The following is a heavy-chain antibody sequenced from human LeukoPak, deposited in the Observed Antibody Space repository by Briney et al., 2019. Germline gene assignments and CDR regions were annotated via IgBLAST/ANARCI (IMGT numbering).Heavy chain of an antibody. D-gene: IGHD2-15*01. Sequence: SEPLSLTCTVSGGSISGYYWSWIRQPPGKGLEWIGYIYYSGSTDYNPSLKSRVTISVDTSRNQFSLRLSSVTAADTAVYYCARSYCSGGSCYSGWFDPWGQGTLVTVSS. V-gene: IGHV4-59*01. J-gene: IGHJ5*02. CDR3: ARSYCSGGSCYSGWFDP. CDR2: IYYSGST. CDR1: GGSISGYY.